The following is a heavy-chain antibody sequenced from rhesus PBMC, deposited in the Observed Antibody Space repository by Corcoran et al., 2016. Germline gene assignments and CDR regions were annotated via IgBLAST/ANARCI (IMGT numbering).Heavy chain of an antibody. Sequence: DVQLVESGGGLVKSGGSLRLSCVASGFTFSSYEMHWVRQAPGKGLEWVSVIRESGSTIYYANSGKGRYTSTRDNARNSLFLQMDSLGAEDTAVYYCTRGRTGVIIMQGHFDYWGQGVLVTVSS. V-gene: IGHV3-100*02. CDR3: TRGRTGVIIMQGHFDY. CDR2: IRESGSTI. J-gene: IGHJ4*01. D-gene: IGHD3-34*01. CDR1: GFTFSSYE.